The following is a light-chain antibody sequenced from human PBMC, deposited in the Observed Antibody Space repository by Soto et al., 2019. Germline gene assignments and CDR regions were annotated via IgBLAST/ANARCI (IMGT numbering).Light chain of an antibody. CDR1: SSDVGGYNY. CDR2: EVS. Sequence: QSARTQPASVSGSPGQSIAISCTGTSSDVGGYNYVSWYQQLPGKAPKLLISEVSNRPSGVSHRFSGSKSGKTAPLTISGLQAEDEADYYCSSYRTGGPFVFGTGTKVTVL. J-gene: IGLJ1*01. CDR3: SSYRTGGPFV. V-gene: IGLV2-14*01.